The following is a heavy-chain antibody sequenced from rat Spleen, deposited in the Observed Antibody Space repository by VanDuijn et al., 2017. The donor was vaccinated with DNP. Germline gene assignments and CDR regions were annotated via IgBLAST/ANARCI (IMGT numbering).Heavy chain of an antibody. CDR1: GYLFTDYA. Sequence: QIQLVQSGPELKTPGQSVKISCKASGYLFTDYAMHRVKQAPGQGLEWMGWIHPYTGKPTYGDDLKGRVVFSLEASANTADLQISNPKNEDTATYCCVRAGQLPDYWGQGVLVTVSS. CDR3: VRAGQLPDY. CDR2: IHPYTGKP. V-gene: IGHV9-4*01. J-gene: IGHJ2*01. D-gene: IGHD1-2*01.